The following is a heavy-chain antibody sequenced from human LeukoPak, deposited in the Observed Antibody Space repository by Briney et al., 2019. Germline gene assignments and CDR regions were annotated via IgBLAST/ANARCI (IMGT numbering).Heavy chain of an antibody. CDR3: ARSYDYVWGSYRYRYYYMDV. CDR1: GGSFSGYY. CDR2: INHSGST. J-gene: IGHJ6*03. D-gene: IGHD3-16*02. V-gene: IGHV4-34*01. Sequence: SETLSLTCAVYGGSFSGYYWSWIRQPPGKGLEWIGEINHSGSTNYNLSLKSRVTISVDTSKNQFSLKLSSVTAADTAVYYCARSYDYVWGSYRYRYYYMDVWGKGTTVTVSS.